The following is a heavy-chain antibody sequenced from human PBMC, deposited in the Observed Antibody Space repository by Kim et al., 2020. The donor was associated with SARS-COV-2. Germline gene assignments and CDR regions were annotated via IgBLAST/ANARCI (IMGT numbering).Heavy chain of an antibody. CDR1: GFTFSSYS. V-gene: IGHV3-21*01. CDR3: ARVIVGATLPAYYYYGMDV. D-gene: IGHD1-26*01. CDR2: ISSSSSYI. J-gene: IGHJ6*02. Sequence: GGSLRLSCAASGFTFSSYSMNWVRQAPGKGLEWVSSISSSSSYIYYADSVKGRFTISRDNAKNSLYLQMNSLRAEDTAVYYCARVIVGATLPAYYYYGMDVWGQGTTGTVSS.